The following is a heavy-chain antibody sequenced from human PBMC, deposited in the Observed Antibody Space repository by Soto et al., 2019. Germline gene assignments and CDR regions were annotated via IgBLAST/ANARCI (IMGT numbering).Heavy chain of an antibody. CDR3: ATSAAVSGGLFDN. Sequence: PGGSLRLSCAASGFTFSNAWMTWVRQAPGKGLEWVGRIKSKTLGETTDYAAPVKGRFSISRDDSLNTLSLQMNSLKTEDTAVYYCATSAAVSGGLFDNWGQGTQVTVS. D-gene: IGHD3-16*01. J-gene: IGHJ4*02. CDR2: IKSKTLGETT. V-gene: IGHV3-15*01. CDR1: GFTFSNAW.